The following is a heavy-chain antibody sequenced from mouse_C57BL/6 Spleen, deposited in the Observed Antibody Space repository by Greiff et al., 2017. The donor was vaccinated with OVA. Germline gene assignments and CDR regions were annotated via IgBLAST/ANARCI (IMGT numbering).Heavy chain of an antibody. CDR1: GFTFSSYA. CDR2: ISDGGSYT. D-gene: IGHD4-1*01. Sequence: EVHLVESGGGLVKPGGSLKLSCAASGFTFSSYAMSWVRQTPEKRLEWVATISDGGSYTYYPDNVKGRFTISRDNAKNTLYLQMSHLKSEDTAMYYCARALTGTLRFYFDYWGQGTTLTVSS. V-gene: IGHV5-4*01. CDR3: ARALTGTLRFYFDY. J-gene: IGHJ2*01.